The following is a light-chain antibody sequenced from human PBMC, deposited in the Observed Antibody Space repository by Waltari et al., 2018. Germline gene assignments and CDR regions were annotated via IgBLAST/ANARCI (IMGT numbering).Light chain of an antibody. J-gene: IGLJ1*01. V-gene: IGLV2-11*01. CDR3: CSFSGTYYV. CDR2: DVT. Sequence: QSALTQPRPVSGTPGQSVPLSCTGTSRDFGSYNYVSWYQQHPGKAPKLMIYDVTKRPSGVPDRFSGSKSGNTASLTISGLQAEDEADYHCCSFSGTYYVFGTGTEVTVL. CDR1: SRDFGSYNY.